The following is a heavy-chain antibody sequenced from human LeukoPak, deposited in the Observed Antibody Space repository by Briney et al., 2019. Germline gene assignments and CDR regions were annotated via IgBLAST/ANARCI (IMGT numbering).Heavy chain of an antibody. CDR1: GGSFSGYY. CDR3: ARGLRYFDWFPHDAFDI. V-gene: IGHV4-34*01. CDR2: INHSGST. J-gene: IGHJ3*02. Sequence: SETLSPTCAVYGGSFSGYYWSWIRQPPVKALEWIGEINHSGSTNYNPSLKSRVTVSVDTSKNQFSLKLSSVTAADTAVYYCARGLRYFDWFPHDAFDIWGQGTMVTVSS. D-gene: IGHD3-9*01.